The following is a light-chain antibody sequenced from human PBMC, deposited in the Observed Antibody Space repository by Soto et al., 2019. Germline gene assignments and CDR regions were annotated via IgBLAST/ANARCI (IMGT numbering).Light chain of an antibody. CDR3: QQRSNWPPPYT. V-gene: IGKV3-11*01. Sequence: EIVLTQSPATLSLSPGERATLSCRASQSVSSYLAWYQQKPGQAPRLLIYDASNRATGIPARFSGSGSGTDFTLTINSLEPEDFAVYYCQQRSNWPPPYTFGRGTKLEIK. CDR2: DAS. J-gene: IGKJ2*01. CDR1: QSVSSY.